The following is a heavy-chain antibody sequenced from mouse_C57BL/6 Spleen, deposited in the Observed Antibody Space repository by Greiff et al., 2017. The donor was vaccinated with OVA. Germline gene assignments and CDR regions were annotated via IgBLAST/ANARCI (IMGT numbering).Heavy chain of an antibody. CDR1: GFTFSSYG. CDR3: ARPYYYGSSSLGYFDV. V-gene: IGHV5-6*01. D-gene: IGHD1-1*01. CDR2: ISSGGSYT. Sequence: EVQVVESGGDLVKPGGSLKLSCAASGFTFSSYGMSWVRQTPDKRLEWVATISSGGSYTYYPDSVKGRFTISRDNAKNTLYLQMSSLKSEDTAMYYCARPYYYGSSSLGYFDVWGTGTTVTVSS. J-gene: IGHJ1*03.